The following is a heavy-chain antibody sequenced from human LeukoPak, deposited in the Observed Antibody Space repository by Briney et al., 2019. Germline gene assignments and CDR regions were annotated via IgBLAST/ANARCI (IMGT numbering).Heavy chain of an antibody. CDR3: ARRKYYYDSSGQYYFDY. D-gene: IGHD3-22*01. CDR1: GSSFTSYW. CDR2: IYPPDSDT. Sequence: HGESLQISCQGSGSSFTSYWIGWVRQLPGKGLEWMGMIYPPDSDTRYSPSFQGQVTISADKSISTAYLQWSSLKASDTAMYYCARRKYYYDSSGQYYFDYWGQGTLVTVSS. V-gene: IGHV5-51*01. J-gene: IGHJ4*02.